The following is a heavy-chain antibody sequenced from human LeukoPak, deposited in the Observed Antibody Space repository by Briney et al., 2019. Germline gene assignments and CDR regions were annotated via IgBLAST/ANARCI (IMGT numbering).Heavy chain of an antibody. D-gene: IGHD3-22*01. CDR3: ARRAGDYSHPYDY. J-gene: IGHJ4*02. Sequence: GGSLRLSCAASGLTVSSNCMSWVRQAPGKGLEWVSSIYSGGSTYYTDSVKGRFTISRDNSKNTLYLQMNSLRAEDTAVYYCARRAGDYSHPYDYWGQGILVTVSS. CDR2: IYSGGST. V-gene: IGHV3-53*01. CDR1: GLTVSSNC.